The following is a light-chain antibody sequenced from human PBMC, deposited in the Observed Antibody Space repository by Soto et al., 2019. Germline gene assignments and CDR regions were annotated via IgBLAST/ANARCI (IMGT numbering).Light chain of an antibody. V-gene: IGKV3-15*01. CDR3: QQYGSSPWT. CDR2: GAS. CDR1: QSVGSN. J-gene: IGKJ1*01. Sequence: ERVMTQSPATLSVSPGERATLSCRASQSVGSNLAWYQQKPGQAPRLLIFGASSRATGVPARFSGSGSGTEFTLTISRLEPEDFAVYYCQQYGSSPWTFGQGTKV.